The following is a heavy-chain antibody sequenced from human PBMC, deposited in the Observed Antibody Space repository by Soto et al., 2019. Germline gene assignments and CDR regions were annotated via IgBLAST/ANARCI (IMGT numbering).Heavy chain of an antibody. V-gene: IGHV1-69*13. D-gene: IGHD5-12*01. J-gene: IGHJ4*02. Sequence: GASVKDSCKDSGLTYSSSAISWGRQATGQGPEWMGGINPILGTPDYAPKFQGRVTITADESTSTVYMDLGSLRSEDTAMYYCARGGVDVVATSAFYFWGQGTLVTVSS. CDR3: ARGGVDVVATSAFYF. CDR2: INPILGTP. CDR1: GLTYSSSA.